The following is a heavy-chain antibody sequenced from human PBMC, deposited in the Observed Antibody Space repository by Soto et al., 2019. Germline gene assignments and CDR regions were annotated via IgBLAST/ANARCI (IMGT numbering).Heavy chain of an antibody. CDR2: MNPYSGDT. V-gene: IGHV1-8*02. CDR3: ARGSPGPVDH. CDR1: GYTFTNFH. D-gene: IGHD3-10*01. Sequence: GASVKVSCKASGYTFTNFHFNWVRQATGQGLEWIGWMNPYSGDTGYAQNFQGRVTMTRDTSINTAYMEMTSLTSDDTAVYYCARGSPGPVDHWGHGTPVTVSS. J-gene: IGHJ4*01.